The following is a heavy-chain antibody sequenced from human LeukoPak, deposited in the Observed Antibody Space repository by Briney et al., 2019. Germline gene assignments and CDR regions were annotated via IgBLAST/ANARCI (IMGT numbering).Heavy chain of an antibody. CDR2: MSYDGSNK. CDR1: GFTFSSYA. V-gene: IGHV3-30-3*01. D-gene: IGHD2-15*01. J-gene: IGHJ6*03. CDR3: ARVLVVVVAATPAIYYYYYYMDV. Sequence: GGSLRLSCAASGFTFSSYAMHWVRQAPGKGLEWVAVMSYDGSNKYYADSVKGRFTISRDNSKNTLYLQMNSLRAEDTAVYYCARVLVVVVAATPAIYYYYYYMDVWGKGTTVTVSS.